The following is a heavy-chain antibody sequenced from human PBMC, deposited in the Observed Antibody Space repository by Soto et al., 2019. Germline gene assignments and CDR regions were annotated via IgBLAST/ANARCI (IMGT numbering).Heavy chain of an antibody. D-gene: IGHD6-19*01. CDR2: INPNSGGT. CDR3: ASQGQWLERFYYYYGMDV. CDR1: GYTFTGYY. V-gene: IGHV1-2*04. J-gene: IGHJ6*02. Sequence: ASVKVSCKASGYTFTGYYMHWVRQAPGQGLEWMGWINPNSGGTNYAQKFQGWVTMTRDTSISTAYMGLSRLRSDDTAVYYCASQGQWLERFYYYYGMDVWGQGTTVTVSS.